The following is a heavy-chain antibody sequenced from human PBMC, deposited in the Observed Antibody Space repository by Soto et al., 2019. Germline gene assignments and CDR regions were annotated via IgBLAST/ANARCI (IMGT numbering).Heavy chain of an antibody. V-gene: IGHV1-69*02. Sequence: QVQLVQSGAEVKKPGSSVKVSCKASGGTFSSYTISWVRQAPGQGLEWMGRIIPILGIANYAQKFQGRVTITADKSTSTAYMELSSLRSDDTAVYYCARYASKYCSGGSCPVAFDIWGQGTMVTVSS. CDR3: ARYASKYCSGGSCPVAFDI. CDR2: IIPILGIA. CDR1: GGTFSSYT. D-gene: IGHD2-15*01. J-gene: IGHJ3*02.